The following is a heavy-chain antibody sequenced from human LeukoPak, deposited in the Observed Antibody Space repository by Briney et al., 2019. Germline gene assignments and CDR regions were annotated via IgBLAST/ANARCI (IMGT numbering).Heavy chain of an antibody. CDR3: ARALVGATYYYYYYMDV. CDR2: INWNGGST. J-gene: IGHJ6*03. V-gene: IGHV3-20*03. Sequence: GGSLRLSYAASGFTFDDYGMSWVRQAPGKGLEWVSGINWNGGSTGYADSVKGRFTISRDNAKNSLYLQMNSLRAEDTALYYCARALVGATYYYYYYMDVWGKGTTVTVSS. CDR1: GFTFDDYG. D-gene: IGHD1-26*01.